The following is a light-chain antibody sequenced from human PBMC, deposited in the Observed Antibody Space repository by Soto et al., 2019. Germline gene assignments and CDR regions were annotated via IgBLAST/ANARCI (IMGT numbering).Light chain of an antibody. CDR3: SSYAGANRV. V-gene: IGLV2-8*01. CDR2: EVT. Sequence: QSALTQPPSASGSPGQSVTISCTGTSSDVGAHNYVSWYQQHPGKAPKLMIYEVTKRPSGVPDRFSGSKPGNTASLTVSGLQAEDEADYYCSSYAGANRVFGTGTKLTVL. J-gene: IGLJ1*01. CDR1: SSDVGAHNY.